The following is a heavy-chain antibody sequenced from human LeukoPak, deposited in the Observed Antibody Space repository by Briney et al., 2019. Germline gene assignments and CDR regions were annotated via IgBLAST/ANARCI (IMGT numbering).Heavy chain of an antibody. CDR3: ARLGYCSSASCDYGMDV. CDR1: GYTFTSHW. V-gene: IGHV5-51*01. Sequence: GESLKISCKGSGYTFTSHWIGWVRQMPGKGLEWMGIIYPGDSDTRYSPSFQGQVTISADKSISTAYLQWSSLKASDTAIYYCARLGYCSSASCDYGMDVWGQGTTVTVSS. D-gene: IGHD2-2*01. CDR2: IYPGDSDT. J-gene: IGHJ6*02.